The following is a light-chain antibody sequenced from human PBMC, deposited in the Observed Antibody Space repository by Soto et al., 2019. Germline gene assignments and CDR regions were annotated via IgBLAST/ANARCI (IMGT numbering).Light chain of an antibody. CDR2: GAS. Sequence: EIVLTQSPGSLSLSPGPRATLSCTASPSVDTTFFAWYQKKPGQAPRLLIYGASKRATGIPDTFSGSGSGTDFTLIISRLEPEDFAVYYCQQYMSSVTFGQGTKVEIK. V-gene: IGKV3-20*01. CDR3: QQYMSSVT. CDR1: PSVDTTF. J-gene: IGKJ1*01.